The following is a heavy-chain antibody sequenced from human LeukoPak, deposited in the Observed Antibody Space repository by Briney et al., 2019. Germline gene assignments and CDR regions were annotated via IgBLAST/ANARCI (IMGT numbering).Heavy chain of an antibody. D-gene: IGHD3-10*01. V-gene: IGHV3-30*02. CDR3: AEVGGGRITMVRGVIVYYYYMDV. J-gene: IGHJ6*03. Sequence: GGSLRLSCAASGFTFSSYGMHWVRQAPGKGLEWVAFIRYDGSNKYYADSVKGRFTISRDNSKNTLYLQMNSLRAEDTAVYYCAEVGGGRITMVRGVIVYYYYMDVWGKGTTVTISS. CDR1: GFTFSSYG. CDR2: IRYDGSNK.